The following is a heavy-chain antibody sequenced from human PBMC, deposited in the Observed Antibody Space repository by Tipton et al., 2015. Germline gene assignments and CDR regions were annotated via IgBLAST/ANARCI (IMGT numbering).Heavy chain of an antibody. Sequence: TLSLTCSVSGGSISSSSYYWDWIRQPPGKGLEWIGNIYYSGSTYYNPSLKSRVTISVDTSKNQFSLKLTSVTAADTAVYYCASRGAGTSHYAMDVWGQGTTVTVSS. V-gene: IGHV4-39*07. J-gene: IGHJ6*02. D-gene: IGHD6-19*01. CDR3: ASRGAGTSHYAMDV. CDR2: IYYSGST. CDR1: GGSISSSSYY.